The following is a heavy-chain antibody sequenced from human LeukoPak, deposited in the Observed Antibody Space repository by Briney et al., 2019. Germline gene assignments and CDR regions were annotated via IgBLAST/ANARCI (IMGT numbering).Heavy chain of an antibody. D-gene: IGHD5-24*01. Sequence: SETLSLTCTVSGGSVSSGSYYWSWIRQPPGKGLAWVGYIYYSGSTNYNPSLKSRVTISVDTSKNQFSLKLSSVTAADTAVYYCARVGGSRWLQSPFYFDYWGQGTLVTVSS. CDR2: IYYSGST. V-gene: IGHV4-61*01. J-gene: IGHJ4*02. CDR1: GGSVSSGSYY. CDR3: ARVGGSRWLQSPFYFDY.